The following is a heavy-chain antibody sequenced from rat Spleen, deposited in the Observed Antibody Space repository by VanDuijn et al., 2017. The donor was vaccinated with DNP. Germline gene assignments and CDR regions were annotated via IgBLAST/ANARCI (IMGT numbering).Heavy chain of an antibody. CDR2: ISYGGGST. D-gene: IGHD1-12*02. CDR1: GFTFSDYN. J-gene: IGHJ4*01. V-gene: IGHV5-7*01. Sequence: EVQLVESGGGLVQPGRSLKLSCAASGFTFSDYNMAWVRQAPNKGLQWVASISYGGGSTNYRDSVKGRFTISRDNAKNTLYLQMNSLRSEDSATYYCAREGDYYDGSYVDALDAWGQGTSVTVSS. CDR3: AREGDYYDGSYVDALDA.